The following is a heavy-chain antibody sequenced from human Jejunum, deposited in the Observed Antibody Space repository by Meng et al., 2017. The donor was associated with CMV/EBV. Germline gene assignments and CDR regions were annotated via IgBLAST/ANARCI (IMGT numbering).Heavy chain of an antibody. Sequence: GFTVSSYWMHWVREAPGKGLVWVSRINSDGSSTSYADSVKGRFTISRDNAKNTLYLQMNSLRAEDTAVYYCARTYSSGWLGTFWDYWGQGSLVTVSS. CDR3: ARTYSSGWLGTFWDY. CDR1: GFTVSSYW. D-gene: IGHD6-19*01. V-gene: IGHV3-74*01. CDR2: INSDGSST. J-gene: IGHJ4*02.